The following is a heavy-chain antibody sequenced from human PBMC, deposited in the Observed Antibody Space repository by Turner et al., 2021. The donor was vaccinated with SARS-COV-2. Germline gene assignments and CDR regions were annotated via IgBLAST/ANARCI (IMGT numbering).Heavy chain of an antibody. J-gene: IGHJ4*02. CDR2: IYSGGST. CDR1: GFSVSSNY. CDR3: ARDYGDFYFDY. D-gene: IGHD4-17*01. V-gene: IGHV3-53*02. Sequence: EVQLVETGGGLIQPGGSLRLSCAASGFSVSSNYMSWVRQAPGKGLEWVSVIYSGGSTYYADSVKGRFTISRDNSKNTLYLQMNSLRAEDTAVYYCARDYGDFYFDYWGQGTLVTVSS.